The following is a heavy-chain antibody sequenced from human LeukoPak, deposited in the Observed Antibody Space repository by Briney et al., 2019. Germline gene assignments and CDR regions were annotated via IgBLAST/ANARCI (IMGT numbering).Heavy chain of an antibody. CDR1: GGSISSYY. CDR2: IYNSGSS. V-gene: IGHV4-59*01. Sequence: SETLSLTCTVSGGSISSYYWSWIRQPPGKGLEWIGYIYNSGSSNYNPSLKSRVTISVDTPKNQFSLKLSSVTAADTAVYYCARSGDYEDAFDIWGQGTMVTVSS. CDR3: ARSGDYEDAFDI. D-gene: IGHD4-17*01. J-gene: IGHJ3*02.